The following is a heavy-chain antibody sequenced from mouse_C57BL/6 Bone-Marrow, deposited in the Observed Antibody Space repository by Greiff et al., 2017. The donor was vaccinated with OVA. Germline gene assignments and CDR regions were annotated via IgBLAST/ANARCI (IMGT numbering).Heavy chain of an antibody. CDR1: GYTFTSYW. CDR2: IDPSDSYT. D-gene: IGHD4-1*01. CDR3: ASTGTRGAWFAD. V-gene: IGHV1-50*01. Sequence: QVQLQQPGAELVKPGASVKLSCKASGYTFTSYWMQWVKQRPGQGLEWIGEIDPSDSYTNYNQKFKGKATLTVDTSSSTAYMQLSSLTSEDSAVYYGASTGTRGAWFADWGQGTLVTVSA. J-gene: IGHJ3*01.